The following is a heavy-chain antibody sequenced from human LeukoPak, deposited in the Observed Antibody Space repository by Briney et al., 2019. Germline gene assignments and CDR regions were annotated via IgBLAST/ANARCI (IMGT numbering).Heavy chain of an antibody. D-gene: IGHD6-13*01. CDR1: GGSFSGYY. V-gene: IGHV4-34*01. CDR2: INHSGST. J-gene: IGHJ6*03. CDR3: ARSIAAGLYYYYYYMDV. Sequence: SETLSLTCAVYGGSFSGYYWSWIRQPPGEGLEWIGEINHSGSTNYNPSLKSRVTISVDTSKNQFSLKLSSVTAADTAVYYCARSIAAGLYYYYYYMDVWGKGTTVTVSS.